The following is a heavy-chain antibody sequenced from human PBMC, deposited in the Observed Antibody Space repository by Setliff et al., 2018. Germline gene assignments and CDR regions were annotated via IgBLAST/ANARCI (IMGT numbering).Heavy chain of an antibody. CDR1: GFTISYYA. D-gene: IGHD2-15*01. CDR3: ARTCSGSGCYAGLES. Sequence: PGGSLRLSCAASGFTISYYAIHWVRQAPGKGLEWVSAISGDSEYIYYRDSVKGRFTISRANSKNTLYLQMNSLRPEDTAVYYCARTCSGSGCYAGLESWGQGTPVTVSS. J-gene: IGHJ4*02. V-gene: IGHV3-23*01. CDR2: ISGDSEYI.